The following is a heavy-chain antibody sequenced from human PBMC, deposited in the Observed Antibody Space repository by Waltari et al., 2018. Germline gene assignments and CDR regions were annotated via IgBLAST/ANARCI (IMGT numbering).Heavy chain of an antibody. D-gene: IGHD3-3*01. CDR2: ISSSSSTI. J-gene: IGHJ4*02. CDR3: ARGLRFLETAKDY. V-gene: IGHV3-48*04. Sequence: EVQLVESGGGLVQPGGSLRLSCAASGFTFSSYSMNWFRQAPGKGLEWVSYISSSSSTIYYADSVKGRFTISRDNAKNSLYLQMNSLRAEDTAVYYCARGLRFLETAKDYWGQGTLVTVSS. CDR1: GFTFSSYS.